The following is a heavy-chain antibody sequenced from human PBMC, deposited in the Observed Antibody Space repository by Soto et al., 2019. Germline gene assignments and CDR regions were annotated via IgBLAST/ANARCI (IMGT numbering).Heavy chain of an antibody. CDR2: IYPYDSDT. CDR1: GYNFTSHW. V-gene: IGHV5-51*01. D-gene: IGHD1-26*01. J-gene: IGHJ6*02. CDR3: ARRPSDYYGMDV. Sequence: PGESLKISCKAYGYNFTSHWIAWVRQMPGKGLEWMAIIYPYDSDTTYSPSFQGQVTISADKSINTAYLQWSSLKASDTAIYYCARRPSDYYGMDVWGQGTMVTVSS.